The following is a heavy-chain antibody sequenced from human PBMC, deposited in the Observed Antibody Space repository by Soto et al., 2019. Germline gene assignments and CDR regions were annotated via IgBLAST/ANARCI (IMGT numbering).Heavy chain of an antibody. CDR2: ISGSGGST. Sequence: GGSLKLSCAAAGFTFSSSAMTWVRQAPGKGLEWVSAISGSGGSTYYADSVKGRFTISRDNSKNTLYLQMNSLRAEDTAVYYCAKLRRDEAYQLFRYYFDYWGQGTLVTVSS. J-gene: IGHJ4*02. V-gene: IGHV3-23*01. CDR3: AKLRRDEAYQLFRYYFDY. D-gene: IGHD2-2*01. CDR1: GFTFSSSA.